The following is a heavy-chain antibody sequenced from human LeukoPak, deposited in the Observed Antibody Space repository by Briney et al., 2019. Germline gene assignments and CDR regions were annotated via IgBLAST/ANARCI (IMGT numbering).Heavy chain of an antibody. CDR3: ARDLAYGIAVAGTYYYGMDV. J-gene: IGHJ6*04. D-gene: IGHD6-19*01. CDR2: INAGNGNT. V-gene: IGHV1-3*01. CDR1: GYTFTSYA. Sequence: ASVKVSCKASGYTFTSYAMHWVRQAPGQRLEWMGWINAGNGNTKYSQKFQGRVTITRDTSASTAYMELSSLRSEDTAVYYCARDLAYGIAVAGTYYYGMDVWGKGTTVTVSS.